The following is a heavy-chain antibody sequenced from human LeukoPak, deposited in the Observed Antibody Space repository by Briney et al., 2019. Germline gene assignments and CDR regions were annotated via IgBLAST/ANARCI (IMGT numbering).Heavy chain of an antibody. Sequence: GGSLRLSCAASGFTFSSYSMNWVRQAPGKGLEWVSYISSSSSTIYYADSVKGRFTIPRDNAKNSLYLQMNSLRAEDTAVCYCARDDSSAKPPFYYYYGMDVWGQGTTVTVSS. J-gene: IGHJ6*02. CDR2: ISSSSSTI. CDR3: ARDDSSAKPPFYYYYGMDV. CDR1: GFTFSSYS. V-gene: IGHV3-48*01. D-gene: IGHD3-22*01.